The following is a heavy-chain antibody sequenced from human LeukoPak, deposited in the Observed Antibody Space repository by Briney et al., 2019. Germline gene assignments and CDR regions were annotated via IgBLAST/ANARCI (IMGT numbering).Heavy chain of an antibody. V-gene: IGHV3-30*18. J-gene: IGHJ6*02. Sequence: SGGSLRLSCAASGFTFSSYGMHWFRKAPGKGWEGVAVISYDGSNKYYADSVKGRFTISRDNSKNTLYLQMNSLRAEDTAVYYCAQDPSRGYSSSWAAYYYYYYGMDVWGQGTTVTVSS. CDR3: AQDPSRGYSSSWAAYYYYYYGMDV. CDR1: GFTFSSYG. CDR2: ISYDGSNK. D-gene: IGHD6-13*01.